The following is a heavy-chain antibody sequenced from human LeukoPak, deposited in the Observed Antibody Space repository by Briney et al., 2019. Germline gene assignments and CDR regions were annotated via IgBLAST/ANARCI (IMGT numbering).Heavy chain of an antibody. J-gene: IGHJ4*02. CDR1: GFTFNTYS. CDR3: ARVGDGAPYCPDY. Sequence: GGSLRLSCAASGFTFNTYSMNWGRQAPGKGLEWLSYITSSSTTIYYADSVKGRFTISRDNAKNSLFLQMNSLRDEDTAVYYCARVGDGAPYCPDYWGQGTLVTVSS. D-gene: IGHD4/OR15-4a*01. CDR2: ITSSSTTI. V-gene: IGHV3-48*02.